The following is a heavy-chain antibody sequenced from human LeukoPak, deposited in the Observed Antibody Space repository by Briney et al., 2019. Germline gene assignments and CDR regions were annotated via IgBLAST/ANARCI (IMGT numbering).Heavy chain of an antibody. CDR2: INHSGST. Sequence: PSETLSLTCAVYGGSFSGYYWSWIRQPPGKGLEWIGEINHSGSTNYNPSLKSRVTISVDTSKNQFSLKLSSATAADTAVYFCARGYENYLDYWGQGTLVTVSS. CDR3: ARGYENYLDY. D-gene: IGHD5-12*01. CDR1: GGSFSGYY. V-gene: IGHV4-34*01. J-gene: IGHJ4*02.